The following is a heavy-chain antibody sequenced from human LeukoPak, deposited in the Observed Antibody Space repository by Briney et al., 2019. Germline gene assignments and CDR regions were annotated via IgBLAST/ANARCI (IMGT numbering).Heavy chain of an antibody. V-gene: IGHV3-48*02. CDR1: GFTFSSHS. Sequence: GMSLRLSCVASGFTFSSHSLNWVRQAPGKGLEWVSYISRGSDIILYADSVKGRFTISRDNAKNSLYLHMSSLRDEDTAVYYCNRDLKAGAEGHWGQGTLVTVSS. CDR3: NRDLKAGAEGH. CDR2: ISRGSDII. J-gene: IGHJ4*02. D-gene: IGHD3-10*01.